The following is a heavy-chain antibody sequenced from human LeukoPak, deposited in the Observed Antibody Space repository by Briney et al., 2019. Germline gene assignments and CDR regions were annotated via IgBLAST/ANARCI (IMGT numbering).Heavy chain of an antibody. CDR1: GFTFSTYA. V-gene: IGHV3-23*01. CDR3: ATSYDYKVAPFDL. CDR2: ISGSGANT. J-gene: IGHJ4*02. D-gene: IGHD5-12*01. Sequence: GGSLRLSCAASGFTFSTYAMSWVRQAPGKGLEWVSTISGSGANTYYADSVRGRFTISRDNSKNTLYLHMNSLRAEDTAMYYCATSYDYKVAPFDLWGQGTLVTVSS.